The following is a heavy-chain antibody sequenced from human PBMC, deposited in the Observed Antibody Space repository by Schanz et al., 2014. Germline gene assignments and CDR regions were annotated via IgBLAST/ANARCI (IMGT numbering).Heavy chain of an antibody. V-gene: IGHV1-69*08. CDR3: ARDQSPYTNSSDVRYFDY. J-gene: IGHJ4*02. CDR2: IIPVLAIA. CDR1: GGTFSSYT. Sequence: QLQLVQSGAEVKKPGSSVKVSCKASGGTFSSYTISWVRQAPGQGLEWMGRIIPVLAIADYAQKFQGRVTMTADTSTSTAYMDLRSLRSDDTAVYYCARDQSPYTNSSDVRYFDYWGQGSLVPVSA. D-gene: IGHD6-6*01.